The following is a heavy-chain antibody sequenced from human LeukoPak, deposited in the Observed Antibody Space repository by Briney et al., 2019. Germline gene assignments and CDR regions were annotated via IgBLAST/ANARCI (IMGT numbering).Heavy chain of an antibody. CDR2: LSGSGGTT. D-gene: IGHD1-1*01. CDR1: GFTFSTYG. J-gene: IGHJ5*02. V-gene: IGHV3-23*01. CDR3: AKDRTGPTGADWFDP. Sequence: GGSLRLSCAASGFTFSTYGMGWVRQAPGKGLEWVSALSGSGGTTYYADSVKGRFTISRDNSRNTLSLQMNSLRADDTAVYYCAKDRTGPTGADWFDPWGQGTLVTVSS.